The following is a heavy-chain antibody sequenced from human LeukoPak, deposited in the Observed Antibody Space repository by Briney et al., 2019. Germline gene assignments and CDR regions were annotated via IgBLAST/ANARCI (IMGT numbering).Heavy chain of an antibody. D-gene: IGHD2-15*01. Sequence: PGGSLRLSCAASGLTFGSSWMTWVRQTPDKGLEWVASIKHDGSAEYYVDSVRGRFTISRDNAKNSVYLQMNSLRAEDTAAYYCARDRGPHCLDYWGQGTLVTVSS. V-gene: IGHV3-7*01. CDR2: IKHDGSAE. J-gene: IGHJ4*02. CDR1: GLTFGSSW. CDR3: ARDRGPHCLDY.